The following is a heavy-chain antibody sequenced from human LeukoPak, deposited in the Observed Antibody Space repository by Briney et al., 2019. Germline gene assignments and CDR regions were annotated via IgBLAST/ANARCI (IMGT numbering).Heavy chain of an antibody. CDR2: IYPGDSDT. V-gene: IGHV5-51*01. D-gene: IGHD3-10*01. J-gene: IGHJ4*02. CDR3: AIGGSSNSHDY. CDR1: GYIFITYW. Sequence: EESLKISCKGSGYIFITYWIGWVRQMPGKGLEWMGIIYPGDSDTRYSPSFQGQVTISVDKSISTAYLQWSSLRASDTAMYYCAIGGSSNSHDYWGQGTLVSVSA.